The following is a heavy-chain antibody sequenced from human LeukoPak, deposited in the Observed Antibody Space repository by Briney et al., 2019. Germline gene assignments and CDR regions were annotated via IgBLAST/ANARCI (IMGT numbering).Heavy chain of an antibody. CDR1: GFTFSIYA. D-gene: IGHD1-14*01. CDR2: ISGSGAST. V-gene: IGHV3-23*01. CDR3: AKELLAHTGYFYYYMDV. Sequence: GGSLRLSCAASGFTFSIYAIIWVRQAPGKELEWVAGISGSGASTFYADSVKGRFTVSRDNSGNTLFLQMNSLRADDTAVYYCAKELLAHTGYFYYYMDVWGKGTTVTVSS. J-gene: IGHJ6*03.